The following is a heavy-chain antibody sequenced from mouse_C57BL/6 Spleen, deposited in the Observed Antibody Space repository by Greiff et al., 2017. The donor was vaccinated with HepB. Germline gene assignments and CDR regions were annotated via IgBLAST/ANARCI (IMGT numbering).Heavy chain of an antibody. D-gene: IGHD1-1*01. CDR2: ISYDGSN. V-gene: IGHV3-6*01. Sequence: EVQLQESGPGLVKPSQSLSLTCSVTGYSITSGYYWNWIRQFPGNKLEWMGYISYDGSNNYNPSLKNRISITRDTSKNQFFLKLNSVTTEDTATYYCARRDGSFYWYFDVWGTGTTVTVSS. CDR1: GYSITSGYY. CDR3: ARRDGSFYWYFDV. J-gene: IGHJ1*03.